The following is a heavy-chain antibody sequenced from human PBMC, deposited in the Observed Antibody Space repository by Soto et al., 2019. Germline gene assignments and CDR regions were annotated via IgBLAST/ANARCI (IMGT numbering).Heavy chain of an antibody. V-gene: IGHV5-51*01. CDR1: GYRFSSSW. D-gene: IGHD4-17*01. CDR2: VYPSDSDV. Sequence: GESLKISCQGTGYRFSSSWIGWVRQKPGKGLEWLGNVYPSDSDVRYSPAFEGQVTISADKSISTAYLQWSSLKASDTAIYYCVATYGDYLDYWGQGTLVTVSS. CDR3: VATYGDYLDY. J-gene: IGHJ4*02.